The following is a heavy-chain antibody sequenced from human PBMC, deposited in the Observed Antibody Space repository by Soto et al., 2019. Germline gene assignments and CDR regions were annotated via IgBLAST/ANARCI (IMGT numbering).Heavy chain of an antibody. CDR1: GGTFSSYA. Sequence: QVQLVQSGAEVKKPGSSVKVSCKASGGTFSSYAISWVRQAPGQGLEWMGGIIPIFGTANYAQKFQGRVTITEDEYTSPAYMELSSLRSEDTAVYYCARSWLGSEDYYYYGMDVWGQGTTVTVSS. D-gene: IGHD6-19*01. CDR3: ARSWLGSEDYYYYGMDV. CDR2: IIPIFGTA. V-gene: IGHV1-69*12. J-gene: IGHJ6*02.